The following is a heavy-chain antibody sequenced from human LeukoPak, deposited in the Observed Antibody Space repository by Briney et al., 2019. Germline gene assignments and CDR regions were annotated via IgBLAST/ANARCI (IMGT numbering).Heavy chain of an antibody. J-gene: IGHJ4*02. CDR2: INPNSGGT. D-gene: IGHD6-13*01. V-gene: IGHV1-2*02. CDR3: AVAGYSSSWYSKFPKYYFDY. CDR1: GYTFTGYY. Sequence: ASVKVSCKASGYTFTGYYMHWVRQAPGQGLEWMGWINPNSGGTNYAQKFQGRVTMTRDTSISTAYMELSRLRSDDTAVYYCAVAGYSSSWYSKFPKYYFDYWGQGTLVTVSS.